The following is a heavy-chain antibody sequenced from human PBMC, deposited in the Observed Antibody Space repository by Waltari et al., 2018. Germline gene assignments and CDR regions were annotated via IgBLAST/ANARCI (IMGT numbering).Heavy chain of an antibody. CDR3: ARKAGSGYPYGPFYYDN. D-gene: IGHD5-18*01. J-gene: IGHJ4*02. V-gene: IGHV3-74*01. CDR1: GFRFGDYW. CDR2: INVDGGYI. Sequence: EVHLAESGGGVVQPGVSMRLSCAGSGFRFGDYWMHRLRQAPGKGLEWVSRINVDGGYISYGDSVKGRFTISRDNAKNTVFLQLNSLRAEDTAVYYCARKAGSGYPYGPFYYDNWGQGTLVTVSS.